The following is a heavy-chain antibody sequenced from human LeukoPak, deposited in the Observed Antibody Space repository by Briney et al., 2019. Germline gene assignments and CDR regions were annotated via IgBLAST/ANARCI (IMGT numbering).Heavy chain of an antibody. V-gene: IGHV1-46*01. CDR2: INPGGGST. J-gene: IGHJ4*02. CDR1: GYTFISYY. D-gene: IGHD4-23*01. Sequence: GTSVKVSCTASGYTFISYYIHWVRQAPGQGPEWMGIINPGGGSTTYAQKFQGRVTMTSDTSTSTVYMELSSLRSEDTAIYYCARGGDNSYFDYWGQGTLVTVSS. CDR3: ARGGDNSYFDY.